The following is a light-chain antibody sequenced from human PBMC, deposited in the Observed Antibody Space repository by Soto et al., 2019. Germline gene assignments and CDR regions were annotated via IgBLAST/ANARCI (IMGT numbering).Light chain of an antibody. CDR2: AAS. V-gene: IGKV1-39*01. Sequence: DIPMTQSPSSLSASVGDRVTITCRASQSISNYLNWYQHKPGKAPKLLIYAASSLQSGVPSRFSGSGSGTDFTLTISSLQPEDFATYYCQQGYNTRTFGHGNKVEIK. J-gene: IGKJ1*01. CDR1: QSISNY. CDR3: QQGYNTRT.